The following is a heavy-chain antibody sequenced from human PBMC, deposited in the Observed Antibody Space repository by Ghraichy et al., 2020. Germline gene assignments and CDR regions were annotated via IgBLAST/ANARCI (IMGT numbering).Heavy chain of an antibody. CDR3: ARANGDSSDYYGMDV. Sequence: ETLSLTCTVSGGSISSYYWSWIRQPPGKGLEWIGYIYYSGSTNYNPSLKSRVTISVDTSKNQFSLKLSSVTAADTAVYYCARANGDSSDYYGMDVWGQGTTVTVSS. J-gene: IGHJ6*02. V-gene: IGHV4-59*01. D-gene: IGHD5-18*01. CDR2: IYYSGST. CDR1: GGSISSYY.